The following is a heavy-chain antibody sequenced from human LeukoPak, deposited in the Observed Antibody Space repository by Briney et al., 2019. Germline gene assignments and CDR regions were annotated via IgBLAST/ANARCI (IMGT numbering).Heavy chain of an antibody. CDR3: AKDNQRGGFQH. J-gene: IGHJ1*01. CDR1: GFTFSTYA. D-gene: IGHD3-16*01. CDR2: ISGDGATT. Sequence: PGGSLRLSCAASGFTFSTYAMSWVRQAPGKGLEWVSLISGDGATTYYADSVKGRFNISRDNSESSLYLQMNSLRIEDSALYYCAKDNQRGGFQHWGQGTLVTVSS. V-gene: IGHV3-43*02.